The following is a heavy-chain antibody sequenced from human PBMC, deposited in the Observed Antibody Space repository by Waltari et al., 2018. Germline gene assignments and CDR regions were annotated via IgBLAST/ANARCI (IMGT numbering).Heavy chain of an antibody. CDR1: GGSISSGSYY. CDR2: IYTSGST. V-gene: IGHV4-61*02. J-gene: IGHJ6*02. CDR3: AFEYSSLPGGYGMDV. D-gene: IGHD6-6*01. Sequence: QVQLQESGPGLVKPSQTLSLTCTVSGGSISSGSYYWSWIRQPAGKGLEWIGRIYTSGSTNYNPSLKSRVTISEDTSKNQFSLKLSSVTAADTAVYYCAFEYSSLPGGYGMDVWGQGTTVTVSS.